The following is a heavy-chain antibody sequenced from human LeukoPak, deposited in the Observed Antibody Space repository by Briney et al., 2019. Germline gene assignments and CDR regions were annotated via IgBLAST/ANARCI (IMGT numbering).Heavy chain of an antibody. D-gene: IGHD5-24*01. Sequence: PSETLSLTCIVSGGSISSSSYYWGWIRQPPGKGLEWIGEINHSGSTNYNPSLKSRVTISVDTSKNQFSLKLSSVTAADTAVYYCARGRMALVDYWGQGTLVTVSS. CDR3: ARGRMALVDY. J-gene: IGHJ4*02. V-gene: IGHV4-39*07. CDR2: INHSGST. CDR1: GGSISSSSYY.